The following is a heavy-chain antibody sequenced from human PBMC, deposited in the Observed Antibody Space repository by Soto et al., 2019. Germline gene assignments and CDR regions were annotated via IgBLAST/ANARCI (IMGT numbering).Heavy chain of an antibody. CDR1: GFTFSNAW. CDR3: TTEYYYDSSGYYLSFDY. CDR2: IKSKTDGGTT. Sequence: GGSLRLSRAASGFTFSNAWLSWVRQAPGKGLEWVGRIKSKTDGGTTDYAAPVKGRFTISRDDSKNTLYLQMNSLKTEDTAVYYCTTEYYYDSSGYYLSFDYWGQGTLVTVSS. V-gene: IGHV3-15*01. J-gene: IGHJ4*02. D-gene: IGHD3-22*01.